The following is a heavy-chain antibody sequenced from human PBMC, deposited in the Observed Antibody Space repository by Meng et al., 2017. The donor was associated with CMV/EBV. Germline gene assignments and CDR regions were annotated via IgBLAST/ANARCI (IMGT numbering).Heavy chain of an antibody. CDR1: GGTFSSYA. D-gene: IGHD3-3*01. CDR3: ASSRITIFGVVIPRRYYGMDV. V-gene: IGHV1-69*05. Sequence: SVKVSCKASGGTFSSYAISWVRQAPGQGLEWMGGIIHIFGTANYAQKFQGRVTITTDESTSTAYMELSSLRSEDTAVYYCASSRITIFGVVIPRRYYGMDVWGQGTTITVSS. CDR2: IIHIFGTA. J-gene: IGHJ6*02.